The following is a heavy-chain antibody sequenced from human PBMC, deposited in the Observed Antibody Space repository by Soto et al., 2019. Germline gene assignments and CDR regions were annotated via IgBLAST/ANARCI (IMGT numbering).Heavy chain of an antibody. CDR2: IWYDGSNK. CDR3: AKESDHSAYATIDY. D-gene: IGHD5-12*01. CDR1: RFTFSSYG. Sequence: QVQLVESGGGVVQPGRSLRLSCAASRFTFSSYGMHWVRQAPGKGLEWVAAIWYDGSNKYYADSVKGRFTISRDNSKNTLYLQMNSLRAEDTAVYYCAKESDHSAYATIDYWGQETLVTVSS. V-gene: IGHV3-33*06. J-gene: IGHJ4*02.